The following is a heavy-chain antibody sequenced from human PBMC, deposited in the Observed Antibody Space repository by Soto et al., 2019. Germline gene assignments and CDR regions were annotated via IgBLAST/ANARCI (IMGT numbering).Heavy chain of an antibody. V-gene: IGHV5-10-1*01. CDR1: GYSFTSYL. D-gene: IGHD4-17*01. CDR2: IDPSDSYT. J-gene: IGHJ6*02. CDR3: ARGFNDYGDSQRYGMDV. Sequence: PGESLKISCKGSGYSFTSYLISWVRQMPGKGLEWMGRIDPSDSYTNYSPSFQGHVTISADKSISTAYLQWSSLKAWDTPMYYCARGFNDYGDSQRYGMDVRGQGTTVTVSS.